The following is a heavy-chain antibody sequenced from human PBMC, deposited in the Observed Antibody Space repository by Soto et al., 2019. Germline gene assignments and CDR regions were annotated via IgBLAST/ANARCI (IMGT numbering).Heavy chain of an antibody. Sequence: ELQLVQSGAVVKKPGESLGTSCRGSGNTFSPSGFNWVRQIPGKGLQWIGRIDPDDSHTNNSPSPQGHVTISVDKSINTAYLPWSSLEAADSGIYYCARRMTLVGWGQGTLVTVSS. D-gene: IGHD2-15*01. V-gene: IGHV5-10-1*03. J-gene: IGHJ4*02. CDR1: GNTFSPSG. CDR2: IDPDDSHT. CDR3: ARRMTLVG.